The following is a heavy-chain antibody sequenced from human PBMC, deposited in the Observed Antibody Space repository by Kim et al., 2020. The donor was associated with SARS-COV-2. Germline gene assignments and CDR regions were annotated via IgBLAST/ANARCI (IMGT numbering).Heavy chain of an antibody. CDR1: GYTFTSYD. Sequence: ASVKVSCKASGYTFTSYDINWVRQATGQGLEWMGWMNPNSGNTGYAQKFQGRVTMTRNTSISTAYMELSSLRSEDTAVYYCAREKTYYDYVWGSSTYYGMDGWSQGTTVTVSS. CDR2: MNPNSGNT. D-gene: IGHD3-16*01. V-gene: IGHV1-8*01. J-gene: IGHJ6*02. CDR3: AREKTYYDYVWGSSTYYGMDG.